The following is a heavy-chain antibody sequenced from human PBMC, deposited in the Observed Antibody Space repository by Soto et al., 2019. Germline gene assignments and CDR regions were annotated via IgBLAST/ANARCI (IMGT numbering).Heavy chain of an antibody. CDR3: ARDPQGPSEYYYYGMDV. V-gene: IGHV3-30-3*01. D-gene: IGHD2-2*01. CDR1: GFTFSSYA. J-gene: IGHJ6*02. CDR2: ISYDGSNK. Sequence: QVQLVESGGGVVQPGRSLRLSCAASGFTFSSYAMHWVRQAPGKGLEWVAVISYDGSNKYYADSVKGRFTISRDNSKNTLYLQMNSLRAEDTAVYYCARDPQGPSEYYYYGMDVWGQGTTVTVSS.